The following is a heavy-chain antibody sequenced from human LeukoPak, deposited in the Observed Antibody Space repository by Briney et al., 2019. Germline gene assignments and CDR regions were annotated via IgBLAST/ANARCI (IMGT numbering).Heavy chain of an antibody. CDR1: GFIFRDVW. Sequence: RAGGSLRLSCAGSGFIFRDVWMSWVRQAPGKGLEWVGRIKSKSDGGTIDYAAPVKGRVTMSRDDSKKTFSLEMNNLKTEDTGVYYCTTDLDYWGQGTLVTVSS. J-gene: IGHJ4*02. CDR3: TTDLDY. CDR2: IKSKSDGGTI. V-gene: IGHV3-15*01.